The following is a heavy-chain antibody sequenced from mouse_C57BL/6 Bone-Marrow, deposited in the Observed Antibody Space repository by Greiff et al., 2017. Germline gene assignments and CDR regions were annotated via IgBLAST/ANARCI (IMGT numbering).Heavy chain of an antibody. V-gene: IGHV1-19*01. CDR2: INPYNGGT. CDR1: GYTFTDYY. CDR3: ARFSYYYGSSYGRYYFDY. Sequence: VQLQQSGPVLVKPGASVKMSCKASGYTFTDYYMNWVKQSHGKSLEWIGVINPYNGGTSYNQKFKGKATLTVDKSSSTAYMELNSLTSEDSAVYYCARFSYYYGSSYGRYYFDYWGQGTTLTVSS. D-gene: IGHD1-1*01. J-gene: IGHJ2*01.